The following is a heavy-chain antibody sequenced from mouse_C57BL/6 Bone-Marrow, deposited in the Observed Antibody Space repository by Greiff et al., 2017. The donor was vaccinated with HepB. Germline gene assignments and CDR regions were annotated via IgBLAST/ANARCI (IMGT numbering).Heavy chain of an antibody. V-gene: IGHV5-15*01. J-gene: IGHJ3*01. CDR3: ARHPYDYDGVAY. Sequence: EVQLVESGGGLVQPGGSLKLSCAASGFTFSDYGMAWVRQAPRKGPEWVAFISNLAYSIYYADTVTGRFTISRENAKNTLYLEMSSLRSEDTAMYYCARHPYDYDGVAYWGQGTLVTVSA. D-gene: IGHD2-4*01. CDR1: GFTFSDYG. CDR2: ISNLAYSI.